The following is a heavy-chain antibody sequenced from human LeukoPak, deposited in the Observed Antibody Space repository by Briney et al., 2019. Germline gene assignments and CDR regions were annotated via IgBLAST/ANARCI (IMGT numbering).Heavy chain of an antibody. Sequence: ASVKVSCKASRYTFTGYYMHWVRQAPGQGLEWMGRINPNSGGTNYAQKFQGRVTTTRDTSISTAYLALTRLRSDATAVYYCARASITYYYGSGSYYNVYPDSWGQGTLVTASS. V-gene: IGHV1-2*06. CDR3: ARASITYYYGSGSYYNVYPDS. J-gene: IGHJ4*02. CDR2: INPNSGGT. CDR1: RYTFTGYY. D-gene: IGHD3-10*01.